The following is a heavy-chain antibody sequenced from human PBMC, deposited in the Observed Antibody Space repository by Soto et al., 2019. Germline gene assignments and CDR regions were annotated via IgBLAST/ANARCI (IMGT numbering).Heavy chain of an antibody. D-gene: IGHD5-18*01. V-gene: IGHV3-48*01. CDR2: ISSSSSTI. CDR1: GFTFSSYS. CDR3: ARDYSSYGPFDY. J-gene: IGHJ4*02. Sequence: EVQLVESGGGLVQPGGSLRLSCAASGFTFSSYSMNWVRQAPGKGLEWVSYISSSSSTIYYADSVKGRFTISRDNAKHPLYLQKNSLRAEDTAVYSCARDYSSYGPFDYWGQGTLVTVSS.